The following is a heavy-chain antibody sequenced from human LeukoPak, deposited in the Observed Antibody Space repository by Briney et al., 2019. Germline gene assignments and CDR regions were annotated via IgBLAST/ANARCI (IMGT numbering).Heavy chain of an antibody. Sequence: GGFLRLSCAASGFTFDDYAMNWVRHAPGKGLEWVSGISWNSGSIGYADSVKGRFTISRDNAKNSLYLQMNSLRAEDTAFYYCAKDRVYEIGANWFDPWGQGTLVTVSS. D-gene: IGHD1-26*01. CDR3: AKDRVYEIGANWFDP. CDR1: GFTFDDYA. CDR2: ISWNSGSI. V-gene: IGHV3-9*01. J-gene: IGHJ5*02.